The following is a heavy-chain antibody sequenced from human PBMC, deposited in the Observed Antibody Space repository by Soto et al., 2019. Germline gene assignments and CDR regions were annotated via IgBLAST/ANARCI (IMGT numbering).Heavy chain of an antibody. V-gene: IGHV4-59*01. CDR3: ARVGEKGAFDI. J-gene: IGHJ3*02. Sequence: KPSETLSLTCTVSGGSISSYYWSWIRQPPGKGLEWIGYIYYSGSTSYNPSLKSRVTISVDTSKNQFSLKLSSVTAADTAVYYCARVGEKGAFDIWGQGTVVTVSS. CDR2: IYYSGST. CDR1: GGSISSYY.